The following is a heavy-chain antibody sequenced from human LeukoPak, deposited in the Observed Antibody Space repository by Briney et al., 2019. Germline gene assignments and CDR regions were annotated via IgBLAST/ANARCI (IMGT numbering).Heavy chain of an antibody. CDR2: ISSSSSYI. J-gene: IGHJ4*02. CDR3: ARDWDY. Sequence: GGSLRLSCAASGFTFSSYSMNWVRQAPGKGLEWVSCISSSSSYIYYADSAKGRFTVSRDNAKNSLYLQMNSLRAEDTAVYYCARDWDYWGQGTLVTVSS. V-gene: IGHV3-21*01. CDR1: GFTFSSYS.